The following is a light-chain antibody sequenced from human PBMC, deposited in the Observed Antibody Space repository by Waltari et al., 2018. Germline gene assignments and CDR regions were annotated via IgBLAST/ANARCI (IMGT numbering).Light chain of an antibody. J-gene: IGLJ2*01. Sequence: QLVLTQSPSASASLGASVKLTCTLSSGHSSYAIAWHQQQPGEGPRYLMKLNSDGSHSKVDGIPDRVSGSSSGAERYLTISSLQSEDEADYYCQTWGTGIVVFGGGTKLTVL. CDR2: LNSDGSH. V-gene: IGLV4-69*01. CDR1: SGHSSYA. CDR3: QTWGTGIVV.